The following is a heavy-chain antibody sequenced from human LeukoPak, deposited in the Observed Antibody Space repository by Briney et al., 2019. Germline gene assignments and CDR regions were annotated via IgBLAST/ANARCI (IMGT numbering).Heavy chain of an antibody. CDR3: ARTNMGIAAVVD. Sequence: SETLSLTCTVSGGSISSYYWSWIRQPPGKGLEWIGYMYYSGSTNYNPSLKSRVTISVDTSKNQLSLRLSSVTAADTAVYYCARTNMGIAAVVDWGQGTLVTVS. CDR2: MYYSGST. V-gene: IGHV4-59*01. J-gene: IGHJ4*02. CDR1: GGSISSYY. D-gene: IGHD6-13*01.